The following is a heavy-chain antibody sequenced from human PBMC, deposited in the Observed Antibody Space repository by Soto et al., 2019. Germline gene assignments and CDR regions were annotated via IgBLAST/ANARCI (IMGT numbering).Heavy chain of an antibody. Sequence: RLSCAASGFTFSNAWMSWVRQAPGKGLEWVGRIKSKTDGGTTDYAAPVKGRFTISRDDSKNTLYLQMNSLKTEDTAVYYCKYEGRPPDFDYWGQGTLVTFSS. V-gene: IGHV3-15*01. J-gene: IGHJ4*02. CDR3: KYEGRPPDFDY. CDR1: GFTFSNAW. CDR2: IKSKTDGGTT. D-gene: IGHD3-3*01.